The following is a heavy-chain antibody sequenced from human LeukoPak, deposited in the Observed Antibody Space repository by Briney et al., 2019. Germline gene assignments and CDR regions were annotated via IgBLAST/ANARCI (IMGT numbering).Heavy chain of an antibody. D-gene: IGHD4-17*01. J-gene: IGHJ4*02. CDR2: ISGSGGST. CDR1: GFTFSSYA. V-gene: IGHV3-23*01. Sequence: GGSLRLFCAASGFTFSSYAMSWVRQAPGKGLEWVSAISGSGGSTYYADSVKGRFTISRDNSKNTLYLQMNSLRAEDTAVYYCAKDRNYGDYGGEYYFDYWGQGTLVTVSS. CDR3: AKDRNYGDYGGEYYFDY.